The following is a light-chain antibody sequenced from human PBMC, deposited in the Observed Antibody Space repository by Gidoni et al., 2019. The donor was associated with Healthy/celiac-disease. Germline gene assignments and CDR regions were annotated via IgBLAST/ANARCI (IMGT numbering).Light chain of an antibody. CDR3: QQYNNWPGAT. J-gene: IGKJ1*01. CDR2: GAS. Sequence: EIVMTQSPATLSVSPGERATLSCRASQSVSSNLAWYQQKPGQAPRLLIYGASTRATGIPARFSGSGSGTEFTLTISSLQSEDFAVYYCQQYNNWPGATFGQXTKVEIK. CDR1: QSVSSN. V-gene: IGKV3-15*01.